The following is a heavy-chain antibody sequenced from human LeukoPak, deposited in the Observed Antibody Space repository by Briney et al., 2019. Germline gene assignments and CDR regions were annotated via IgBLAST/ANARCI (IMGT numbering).Heavy chain of an antibody. D-gene: IGHD1-14*01. J-gene: IGHJ2*01. CDR2: IYYSGST. V-gene: IGHV4-39*07. CDR1: GGSISSSSYY. Sequence: PSETLSLTCTVSGGSISSSSYYWGWIRQPPGKGLEWIGSIYYSGSTYYNPSLKSRVTISVDTSKNQFSLKLSSVTAADTAVYYCARSPDRDWYFDLWGRGTLVTVSS. CDR3: ARSPDRDWYFDL.